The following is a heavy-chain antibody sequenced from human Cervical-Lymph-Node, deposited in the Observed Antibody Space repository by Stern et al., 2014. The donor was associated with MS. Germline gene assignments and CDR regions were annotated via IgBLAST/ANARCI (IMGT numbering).Heavy chain of an antibody. J-gene: IGHJ4*02. D-gene: IGHD6-13*01. CDR3: AREALAAGGLDY. Sequence: QVQLQESGPGLVKPSETLSLTCTVSGGSISSYYWSWIRQPPGKGLEWIGYIYYSGSTNYNPSLKSRVTISVDTSKNQFSLKLSSMTAADTAVYYCAREALAAGGLDYWGQGTLVTVSS. CDR1: GGSISSYY. CDR2: IYYSGST. V-gene: IGHV4-59*01.